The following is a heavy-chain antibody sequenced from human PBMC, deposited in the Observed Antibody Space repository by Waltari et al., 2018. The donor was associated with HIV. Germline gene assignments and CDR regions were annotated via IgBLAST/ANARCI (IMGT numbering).Heavy chain of an antibody. V-gene: IGHV4-39*02. D-gene: IGHD3-22*01. J-gene: IGHJ4*02. CDR2: ILHSGST. CDR1: GGSLRSSDYY. CDR3: ARPLTTYYDSSGYFY. Sequence: QVQLQESGPGLVKSSETLSLTFAVSGGSLRSSDYYWGWIRQPPGKGLEWIGSILHSGSTYYNPSLKSRVTISVDTSKNHFSLKLSSVTAADTAVYYCARPLTTYYDSSGYFYWGQGTLVTISS.